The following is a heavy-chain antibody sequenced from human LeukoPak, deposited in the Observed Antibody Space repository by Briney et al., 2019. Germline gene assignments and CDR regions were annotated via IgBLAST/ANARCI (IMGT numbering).Heavy chain of an antibody. CDR2: ISAYNGNT. CDR3: ARRGIVATIQDY. V-gene: IGHV1-18*01. CDR1: GYTFTSYG. Sequence: ASVKVSCKASGYTFTSYGISWVRQAPGHGLEWMGWISAYNGNTKYAQKLQGRVTLTTDTSTSTAYMGLRSLRSDDTDLYYCARRGIVATIQDYWGQGTLVTVSS. J-gene: IGHJ4*02. D-gene: IGHD5-12*01.